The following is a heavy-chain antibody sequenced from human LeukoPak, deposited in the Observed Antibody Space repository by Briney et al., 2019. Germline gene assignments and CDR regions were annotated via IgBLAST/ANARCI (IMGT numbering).Heavy chain of an antibody. D-gene: IGHD2-15*01. CDR1: GGSISSSSYY. CDR2: IYYSGST. V-gene: IGHV4-39*07. J-gene: IGHJ4*02. CDR3: ARVRCSDGLCNFFDF. Sequence: PSETLSLTCTVSGGSISSSSYYWGWIRQPPGKGLDWIGSIYYSGSTYYNPSLKSRVTISGDTSKNQFSLKLTSVTAADTAVYFCARVRCSDGLCNFFDFWSQGTLVTVSS.